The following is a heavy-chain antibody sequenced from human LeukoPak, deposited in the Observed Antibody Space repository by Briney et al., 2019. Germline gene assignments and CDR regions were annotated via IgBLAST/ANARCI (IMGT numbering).Heavy chain of an antibody. CDR2: IYHSGST. CDR1: GYFISSGYY. D-gene: IGHD4-11*01. J-gene: IGHJ4*02. CDR3: AREDYSNLLIDY. V-gene: IGHV4-38-2*01. Sequence: KPSETLSLTCAVSGYFISSGYYWGWIRQPPGKGVDWVGRIYHSGSTYYNPSLKSRVTISVDTYTHQFSLKLSSVTPADTAMSYCAREDYSNLLIDYWGQGTLVSVSS.